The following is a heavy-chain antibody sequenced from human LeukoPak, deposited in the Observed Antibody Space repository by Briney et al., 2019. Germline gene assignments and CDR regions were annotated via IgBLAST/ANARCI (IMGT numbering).Heavy chain of an antibody. CDR3: ARGPLLDSSIAARRRLASGYFQH. D-gene: IGHD6-6*01. CDR1: GGSISSGSYY. V-gene: IGHV4-61*02. J-gene: IGHJ1*01. CDR2: IYTSGST. Sequence: PSETLSLTCTVSGGSISSGSYYWSWIRQPAGKGLEWIGRIYTSGSTNYNPSLKSRVTISVDTSKNQFSLKLSSVTAANTAVYYCARGPLLDSSIAARRRLASGYFQHWGQGTLVTVSS.